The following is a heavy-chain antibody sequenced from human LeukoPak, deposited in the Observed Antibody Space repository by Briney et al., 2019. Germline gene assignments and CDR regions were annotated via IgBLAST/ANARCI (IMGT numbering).Heavy chain of an antibody. CDR1: GTFTDYS. D-gene: IGHD3-3*01. Sequence: SVKVSCKASGTFTDYSISWVRQAPGQGLEWMGRIIPILDQTDYTQKFHDRVTFTADKSTTTAYMELTSLNSEDTAIYYCAVSGYYYDWFDPWGQGTLVTVS. V-gene: IGHV1-69*02. CDR3: AVSGYYYDWFDP. J-gene: IGHJ5*02. CDR2: IIPILDQT.